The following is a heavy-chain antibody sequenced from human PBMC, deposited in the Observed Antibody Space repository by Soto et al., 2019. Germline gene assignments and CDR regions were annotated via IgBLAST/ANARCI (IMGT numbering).Heavy chain of an antibody. CDR3: ARDVFSREYCSGGSCRHYYYYYGMDV. CDR2: IYTSGST. V-gene: IGHV4-4*07. D-gene: IGHD2-15*01. Sequence: KASETLSLTCTVSGGSISSYYWSWIRQPAGKGLEWIGRIYTSGSTNYNPSLKSRVTMSVDTSKNQFSLKLSSVTAADTAVYYCARDVFSREYCSGGSCRHYYYYYGMDVWGQGTTVTVSS. CDR1: GGSISSYY. J-gene: IGHJ6*02.